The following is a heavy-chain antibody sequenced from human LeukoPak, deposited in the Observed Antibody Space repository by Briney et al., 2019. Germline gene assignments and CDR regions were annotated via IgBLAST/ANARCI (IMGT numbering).Heavy chain of an antibody. J-gene: IGHJ6*02. CDR1: GFTFSSYA. Sequence: GGSLRLSCAASGFTFSSYAFLWVRQAPGKGLEWVATMSFHGDNKYYADSVRGRFIDSRDNSRNTLFLQMNSLRPEDTAIYYCARDSHTRITSRGGLDVWGQGTTVTVSS. CDR2: MSFHGDNK. CDR3: ARDSHTRITSRGGLDV. D-gene: IGHD5/OR15-5a*01. V-gene: IGHV3-30*14.